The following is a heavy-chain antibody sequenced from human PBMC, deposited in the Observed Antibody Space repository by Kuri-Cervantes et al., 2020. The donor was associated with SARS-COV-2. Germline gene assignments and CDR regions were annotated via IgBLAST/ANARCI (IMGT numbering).Heavy chain of an antibody. CDR1: GFTFTSSA. D-gene: IGHD6-13*01. V-gene: IGHV1-58*01. Sequence: SVKVSCKASGFTFTSSAVQWVRQARGQRLEWIGWIVVGSGNTNYAQKFQERVTITRDMSTSTAYMELSSLRSEDTAVYYCATRHGYSSSWPSLGYYYGMDVWGQGTTVTVSS. J-gene: IGHJ6*02. CDR2: IVVGSGNT. CDR3: ATRHGYSSSWPSLGYYYGMDV.